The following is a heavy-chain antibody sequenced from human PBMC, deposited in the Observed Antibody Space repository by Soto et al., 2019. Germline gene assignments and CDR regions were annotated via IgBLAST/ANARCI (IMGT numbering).Heavy chain of an antibody. J-gene: IGHJ4*02. CDR2: IYTSGNT. Sequence: SETLSLTCTVSGGSISSYHWSWIRQSAGKGLEWIGRIYTSGNTHYNPSLKSRVTVSIDTSKNQFFLTVNSVTAADSAVYYCARESGDNWDYEAYWGQGTPVTVSS. D-gene: IGHD1-7*01. V-gene: IGHV4-4*07. CDR1: GGSISSYH. CDR3: ARESGDNWDYEAY.